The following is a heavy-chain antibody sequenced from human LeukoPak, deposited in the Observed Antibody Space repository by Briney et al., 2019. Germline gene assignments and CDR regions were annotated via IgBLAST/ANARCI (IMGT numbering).Heavy chain of an antibody. V-gene: IGHV3-23*01. CDR3: AKDETAMVTGFDY. CDR1: GFTFSSYA. Sequence: PGGSLRLSCAASGFTFSSYAMSWVRQAPGKGLEWVTAISGSGGSTYYADSVKGRFTISRDNSKNTLYLQMNSLRAEDTAVYYCAKDETAMVTGFDYWGQGTLVTVSS. D-gene: IGHD5-18*01. CDR2: ISGSGGST. J-gene: IGHJ4*02.